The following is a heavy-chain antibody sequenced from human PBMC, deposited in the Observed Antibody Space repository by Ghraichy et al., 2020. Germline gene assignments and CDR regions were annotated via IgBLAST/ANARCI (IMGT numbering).Heavy chain of an antibody. D-gene: IGHD1-1*01. J-gene: IGHJ1*01. CDR1: GITFSGCW. V-gene: IGHV3-7*01. CDR2: IKQDGSEK. CDR3: ALYTTGTYAEYHQH. Sequence: GGSLRLSCAASGITFSGCWMSWVRQAPGKGLEWVANIKQDGSEKYYVDSVKGRFTISRDNAKNSLYLQMNSLRAEDTAVYYGALYTTGTYAEYHQHWCQGTLVTVST.